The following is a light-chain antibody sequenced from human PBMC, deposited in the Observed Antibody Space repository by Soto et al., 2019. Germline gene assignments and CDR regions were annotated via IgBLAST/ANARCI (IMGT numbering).Light chain of an antibody. V-gene: IGLV2-11*01. J-gene: IGLJ1*01. CDR2: DVS. CDR1: SSDVGGYNY. Sequence: QSALTQPHSVSGSPGQSVTISCTGTSSDVGGYNYVSWYQHHPGKARKLMIYDVSQRPSGVPDRFSASKSGNTASLTISGLQAEDEADYYCSSYTSSSTDVFGTGTKLTVL. CDR3: SSYTSSSTDV.